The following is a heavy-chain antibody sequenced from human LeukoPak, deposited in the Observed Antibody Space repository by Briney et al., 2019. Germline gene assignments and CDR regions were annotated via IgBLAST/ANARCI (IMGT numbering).Heavy chain of an antibody. J-gene: IGHJ6*03. CDR2: IYHSGST. D-gene: IGHD3-10*01. CDR1: GGSISSSNW. CDR3: ARGVLWFGELFQHYYYMDV. V-gene: IGHV4-4*02. Sequence: PSETLSLTCAVSGGSISSSNWWSWVRQPPGKGLEWIGEIYHSGSTNYNPSLKSRVTISVDKSKNQFSLKLSSVTAADTAVYYCARGVLWFGELFQHYYYMDVWGKGTTVTISS.